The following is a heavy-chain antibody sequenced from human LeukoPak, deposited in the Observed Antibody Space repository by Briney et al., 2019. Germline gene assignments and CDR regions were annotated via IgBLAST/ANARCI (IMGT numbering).Heavy chain of an antibody. Sequence: PGGSLRLSCAASGFTFSSYGMRWVRQAPGKGLEWVAVISYDGSNKYYADSVKGRFTISRDNSENTLYLQMNSLRAEDTAVYYCAKDRWYYDSSGYPDYWGQGTLVTVSS. CDR1: GFTFSSYG. CDR3: AKDRWYYDSSGYPDY. CDR2: ISYDGSNK. J-gene: IGHJ4*02. D-gene: IGHD3-22*01. V-gene: IGHV3-30*18.